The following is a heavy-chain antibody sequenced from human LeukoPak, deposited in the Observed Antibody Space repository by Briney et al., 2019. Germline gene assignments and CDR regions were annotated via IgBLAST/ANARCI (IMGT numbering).Heavy chain of an antibody. Sequence: SETLSLTCAVYGGSFSGYYWSWIRQPPGKGLEWIGYIYYSGSTNYNPSLKSRVTISVDTSKNQFSLKLSSVTAADTAVYYCARDSSSWYRVNYFDYWGQGTLVTVSS. J-gene: IGHJ4*02. CDR3: ARDSSSWYRVNYFDY. CDR1: GGSFSGYY. V-gene: IGHV4-59*01. CDR2: IYYSGST. D-gene: IGHD6-13*01.